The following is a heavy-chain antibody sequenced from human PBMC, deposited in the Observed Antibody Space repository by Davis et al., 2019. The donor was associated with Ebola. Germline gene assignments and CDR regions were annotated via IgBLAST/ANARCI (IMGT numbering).Heavy chain of an antibody. CDR3: ARSGLSFGVVKYHYGMDV. CDR1: GFTFDDYA. CDR2: INWDSSSR. Sequence: GGSLRLSCAASGFTFDDYAMHWVRQVPGKGLEWVSGINWDSSSRVYVDSVKGRFTISRDNAKNSLSLQMNSLRAEDTAVYYCARSGLSFGVVKYHYGMDVWGKGTTVTVSS. V-gene: IGHV3-9*01. D-gene: IGHD3-3*01. J-gene: IGHJ6*04.